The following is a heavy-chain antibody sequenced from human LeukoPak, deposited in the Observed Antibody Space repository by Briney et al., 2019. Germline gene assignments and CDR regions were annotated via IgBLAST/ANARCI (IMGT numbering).Heavy chain of an antibody. J-gene: IGHJ4*02. CDR1: GFSFSNYW. Sequence: PGGSLRLSCAAFGFSFSNYWMSWVRQAPGKGLEWVASINQDGSEKYYVDSVKGRFAISRDNAKNSLYLQMNSLRAEDTAVYYCARLLSSSASCYEFWGQGTLVTASS. CDR3: ARLLSSSASCYEF. V-gene: IGHV3-7*04. CDR2: INQDGSEK. D-gene: IGHD2-2*01.